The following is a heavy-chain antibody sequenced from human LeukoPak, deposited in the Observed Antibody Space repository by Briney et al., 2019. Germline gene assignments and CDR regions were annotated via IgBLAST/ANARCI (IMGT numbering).Heavy chain of an antibody. CDR2: IRYDGSNK. CDR1: GFTFSSYG. J-gene: IGHJ5*02. Sequence: GGSLRLSCAASGFTFSSYGMHWARQAPGKGLEWVAFIRYDGSNKYYADSVKGRFTISRDNSKNTLYLQMNSLRAEDTAVYYCAKDSYCSSTSCPPRFDPWGQGTLVTVSS. CDR3: AKDSYCSSTSCPPRFDP. V-gene: IGHV3-30*02. D-gene: IGHD2-2*01.